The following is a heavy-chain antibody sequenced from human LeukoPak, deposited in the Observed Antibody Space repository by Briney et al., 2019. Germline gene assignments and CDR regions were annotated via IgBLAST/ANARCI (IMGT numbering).Heavy chain of an antibody. J-gene: IGHJ4*02. CDR1: GLTFRIYW. CDR2: INEDASQK. Sequence: PGGSLRLSCAVSGLTFRIYWMSWVRHAPGKGLEWVANINEDASQKYYVDSVKGRFTISRDNAKNSLYLQMNSLRAEDTAVYYFARVGHDTSDDAFDYWGQGTLVTVSS. D-gene: IGHD3-22*01. V-gene: IGHV3-7*01. CDR3: ARVGHDTSDDAFDY.